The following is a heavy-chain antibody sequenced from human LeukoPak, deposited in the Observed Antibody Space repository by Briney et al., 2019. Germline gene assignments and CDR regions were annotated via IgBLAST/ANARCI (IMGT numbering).Heavy chain of an antibody. Sequence: PGGSLRLSCAASGFTFRSYVMSWVRQAPGKGLEWVSVISGSGGSTYYADSVKGRFTISRDNVDNVVYLQMNSLGAEDTAVYYCARVAVSGPTGWFDSWGQGTLVIVSS. D-gene: IGHD2-8*02. J-gene: IGHJ5*01. CDR3: ARVAVSGPTGWFDS. CDR1: GFTFRSYV. V-gene: IGHV3-23*01. CDR2: ISGSGGST.